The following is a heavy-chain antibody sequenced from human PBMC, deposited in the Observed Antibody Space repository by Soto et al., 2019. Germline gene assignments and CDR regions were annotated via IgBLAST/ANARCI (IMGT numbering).Heavy chain of an antibody. J-gene: IGHJ4*02. Sequence: PGGSLRLSCAASGFTVSSNYMSWVRQAPGKGLEWVSVIYSGGSTYYADSVKGRFTISRDNSKNTLYLQMNSLRAEDTAVYYCARASIQRHQIVEVPSRSQTLDYWGLGTQVTVSS. CDR1: GFTVSSNY. D-gene: IGHD2-2*01. V-gene: IGHV3-66*01. CDR2: IYSGGST. CDR3: ARASIQRHQIVEVPSRSQTLDY.